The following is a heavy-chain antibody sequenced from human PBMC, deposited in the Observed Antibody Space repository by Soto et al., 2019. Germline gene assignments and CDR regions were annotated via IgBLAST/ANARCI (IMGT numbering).Heavy chain of an antibody. V-gene: IGHV3-48*01. CDR2: ISSSSSTI. CDR3: ARVAQYCSGGSCYSKHYYYYMDV. J-gene: IGHJ6*03. Sequence: GSLRLSCAASGFTFSSYSMNWVRQAPGKGLEWVSYISSSSSTIYYADSVKGRFTISRDNAKNSLYLQMNSLRAEDTAVYYCARVAQYCSGGSCYSKHYYYYMDVWGKGTTVTVSS. CDR1: GFTFSSYS. D-gene: IGHD2-15*01.